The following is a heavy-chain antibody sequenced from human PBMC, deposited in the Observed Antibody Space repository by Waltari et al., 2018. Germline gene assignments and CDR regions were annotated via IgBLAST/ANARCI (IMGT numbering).Heavy chain of an antibody. Sequence: QVQLVQSGAEVKKPGASVKVSCKASGYTFTSYDINWVRQAHGQGIEWMGWGKPKSGNKVYAQKFKGRVTITRNTSISTAYMERSSLRSEDTAVYYCARGIAARPYYYYGMDVWGQGTTVTVSS. CDR2: GKPKSGNK. J-gene: IGHJ6*02. CDR3: ARGIAARPYYYYGMDV. D-gene: IGHD6-6*01. V-gene: IGHV1-8*03. CDR1: GYTFTSYD.